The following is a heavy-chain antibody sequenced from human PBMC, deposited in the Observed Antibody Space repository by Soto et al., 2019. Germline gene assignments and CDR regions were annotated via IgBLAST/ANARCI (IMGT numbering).Heavy chain of an antibody. J-gene: IGHJ6*02. CDR2: ISYDGSNK. CDR3: AKADRWGLLPSGFYYYYGMDV. Sequence: PGGSLRLSCAASGFTFSSYGMHWVRQAPGKGLEWVAVISYDGSNKYYADSVKGRFTISRDNSKNTLYLQMNSLRAEDTAVYYCAKADRWGLLPSGFYYYYGMDVWGQGTTVTVSS. V-gene: IGHV3-30*18. CDR1: GFTFSSYG. D-gene: IGHD2-21*01.